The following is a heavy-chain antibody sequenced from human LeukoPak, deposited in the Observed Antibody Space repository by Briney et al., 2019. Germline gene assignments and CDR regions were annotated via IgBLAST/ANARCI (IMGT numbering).Heavy chain of an antibody. CDR1: GFTFSGYA. J-gene: IGHJ4*02. V-gene: IGHV3-23*01. Sequence: GGSLRLSCAASGFTFSGYAMSWVRQAPGKGLEWVSAISGSGGSTYYADSVKGRFTISRDNSKNTLYLQMNSLRAEDTAVYYCATSSGYYPGYFDYWGQGTLVTVSS. CDR2: ISGSGGST. CDR3: ATSSGYYPGYFDY. D-gene: IGHD3-22*01.